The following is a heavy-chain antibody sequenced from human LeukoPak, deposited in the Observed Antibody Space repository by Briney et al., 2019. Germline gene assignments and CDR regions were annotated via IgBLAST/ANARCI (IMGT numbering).Heavy chain of an antibody. V-gene: IGHV1-18*01. J-gene: IGHJ5*02. D-gene: IGHD2-2*01. CDR2: ISAYNGNT. CDR3: ARAAYIVVVPAVRNWFDP. Sequence: ASVKVSCKASGYTFTSYGISWVRQAPGQGLAWTGWISAYNGNTNYAQKLQGRVTMTTDTSTSTAYMELRSLRSDDTAVYYCARAAYIVVVPAVRNWFDPWGQGTLVTVSS. CDR1: GYTFTSYG.